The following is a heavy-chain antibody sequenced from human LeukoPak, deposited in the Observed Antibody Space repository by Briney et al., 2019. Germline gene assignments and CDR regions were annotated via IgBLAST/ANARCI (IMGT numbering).Heavy chain of an antibody. CDR3: ARGPRGIVVVPAVTRGLVFDP. D-gene: IGHD2-2*01. Sequence: PSETLSLTCTVSGGSISSGDYYWSWIRQPPGKGLELIGYIYYSGSTYYNPSLKSRVTISVDTSKNQFSLKLSSVTAADTAVYYCARGPRGIVVVPAVTRGLVFDPWGQGTLVTVSS. J-gene: IGHJ5*02. V-gene: IGHV4-30-4*01. CDR2: IYYSGST. CDR1: GGSISSGDYY.